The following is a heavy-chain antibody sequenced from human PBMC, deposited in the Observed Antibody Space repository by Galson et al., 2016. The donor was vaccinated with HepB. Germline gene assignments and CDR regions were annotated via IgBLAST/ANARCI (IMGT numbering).Heavy chain of an antibody. CDR3: AGHVSSSSPDAAFDS. CDR2: IYPGDSDI. CDR1: GYSFTNYW. D-gene: IGHD6-13*01. V-gene: IGHV5-51*01. Sequence: GAEVKKSGESLKISCKGSGYSFTNYWIGWVRQMPGKGLEWMGFIYPGDSDIRYSPSFQGQVTISADKSLNTAYLQWSSLKASDSAMYYCAGHVSSSSPDAAFDSWGKGTLGTVSS. J-gene: IGHJ5*01.